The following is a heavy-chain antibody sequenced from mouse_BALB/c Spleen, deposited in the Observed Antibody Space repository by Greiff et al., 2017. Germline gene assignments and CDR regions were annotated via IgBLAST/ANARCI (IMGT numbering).Heavy chain of an antibody. V-gene: IGHV5-6-5*01. CDR1: GFTFSSYA. Sequence: EVMLLESGAGLVKPGGSLIISCAASGFTFSSYAMSWVRQNPEKRLEWVASISSGGSTYYPDSVKGRFTISRDNARNILYLQMSSLRSEDTAMYYCARGWYYRYEDWGKGTTLTVSS. J-gene: IGHJ2*01. CDR3: ARGWYYRYED. D-gene: IGHD2-14*01. CDR2: ISSGGST.